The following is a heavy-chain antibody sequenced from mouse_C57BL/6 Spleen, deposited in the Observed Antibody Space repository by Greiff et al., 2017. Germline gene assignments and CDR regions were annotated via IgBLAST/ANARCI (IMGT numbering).Heavy chain of an antibody. CDR2: IDPSDSYT. D-gene: IGHD5-2*01. V-gene: IGHV1-69*01. J-gene: IGHJ2*01. Sequence: VQLQQPGAELVMPGASVKLSCKASGYTFTSYWMHWVKQRPGQGLEWIGEIDPSDSYTNYNQKFKGKSTLTVDKSSSTAYMQLSSLTSEDSAVYYCARRNTHYFDYWGQGTTLTVSS. CDR1: GYTFTSYW. CDR3: ARRNTHYFDY.